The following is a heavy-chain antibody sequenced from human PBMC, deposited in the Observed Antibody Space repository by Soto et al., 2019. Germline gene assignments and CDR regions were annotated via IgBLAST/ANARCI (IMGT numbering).Heavy chain of an antibody. CDR2: IYSGGST. CDR3: ARISRFLDYGMDV. CDR1: GFTVSSNY. J-gene: IGHJ6*02. D-gene: IGHD3-3*01. Sequence: QAGGSLRLSCAASGFTVSSNYMSWVRQAPGKGLEWVSVIYSGGSTYYADSVKGRFTISRDNSKNTLYLQMNSLRAEDTAVYYCARISRFLDYGMDVWGQGTTVTVSS. V-gene: IGHV3-53*01.